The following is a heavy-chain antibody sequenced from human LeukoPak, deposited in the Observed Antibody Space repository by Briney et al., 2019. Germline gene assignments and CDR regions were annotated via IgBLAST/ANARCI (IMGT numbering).Heavy chain of an antibody. D-gene: IGHD3-22*01. CDR2: IGASNGNT. CDR3: AREGSLYASGHYYLSWFDP. Sequence: ASVKVSCKTSGYTFNTYGIAWVRQAPGQGLEWMGWIGASNGNTNYAQNLQDRVTMTTDTSTTTAYMELRSLRSDDTAVYYCAREGSLYASGHYYLSWFDPWGQGTLVTVSS. J-gene: IGHJ5*02. CDR1: GYTFNTYG. V-gene: IGHV1-18*01.